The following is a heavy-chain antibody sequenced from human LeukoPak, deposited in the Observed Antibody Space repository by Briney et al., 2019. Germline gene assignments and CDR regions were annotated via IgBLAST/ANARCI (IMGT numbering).Heavy chain of an antibody. CDR1: GYSISSGYY. Sequence: PSETLSLTCTVSGYSISSGYYWGWIRQPPGKGLEWIGSIYHSGSTYYNPSLKSRVTISVDTSKNQFSLKLSSVTAADTAVYYCAKNFGIQLWSIDYWGQGTLVTVSP. D-gene: IGHD5-18*01. CDR3: AKNFGIQLWSIDY. CDR2: IYHSGST. J-gene: IGHJ4*02. V-gene: IGHV4-38-2*02.